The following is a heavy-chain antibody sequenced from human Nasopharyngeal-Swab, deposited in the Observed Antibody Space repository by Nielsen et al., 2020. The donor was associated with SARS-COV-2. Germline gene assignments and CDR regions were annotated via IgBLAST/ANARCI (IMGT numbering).Heavy chain of an antibody. J-gene: IGHJ6*02. Sequence: SETLSLTCAVYGGSFSGYYWSWIRQPPGKGLEWIGEINHSGSTNYNPSLKSRVTISVGTSKNQFSLKLSSVTAADTAVYYCARVKGIAAANYYYGMDVWGQGTTVTVSS. CDR1: GGSFSGYY. V-gene: IGHV4-34*01. CDR3: ARVKGIAAANYYYGMDV. CDR2: INHSGST. D-gene: IGHD6-13*01.